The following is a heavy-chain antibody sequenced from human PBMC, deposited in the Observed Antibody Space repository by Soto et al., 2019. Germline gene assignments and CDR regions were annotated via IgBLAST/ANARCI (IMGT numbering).Heavy chain of an antibody. CDR1: GFTFSSYA. J-gene: IGHJ6*02. CDR2: ISGSGGST. V-gene: IGHV3-23*01. Sequence: GGSLRLSCAASGFTFSSYAMSWVRQAPGKGLEWVSAISGSGGSTYYADSVKGRFTISRDNSKNTLYLQMNSLRAEDTAVYYCAKGGWYPNYYSYGMDVWGQGTMVTVSS. D-gene: IGHD6-19*01. CDR3: AKGGWYPNYYSYGMDV.